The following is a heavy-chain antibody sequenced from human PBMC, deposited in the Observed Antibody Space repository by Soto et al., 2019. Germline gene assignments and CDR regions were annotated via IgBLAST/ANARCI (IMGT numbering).Heavy chain of an antibody. CDR1: GGSVSSGSYF. J-gene: IGHJ4*02. Sequence: PSETLSLTCAVSGGSVSSGSYFWSWIRQPPGKGLQWIGHVYYSGSANYNPSLKNRVAISADSSKNQFSLRLSSVTAADTAVYYFASIPFWFTDYYFDSWGPGTPVTVSS. CDR2: VYYSGSA. V-gene: IGHV4-61*01. D-gene: IGHD2-2*02. CDR3: ASIPFWFTDYYFDS.